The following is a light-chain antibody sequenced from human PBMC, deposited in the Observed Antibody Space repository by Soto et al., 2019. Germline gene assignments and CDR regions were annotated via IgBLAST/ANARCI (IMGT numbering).Light chain of an antibody. CDR3: QQFSSSLIT. CDR2: GAS. J-gene: IGKJ5*01. CDR1: HRVVSSY. Sequence: ETVLTQDPGTLSLSPGDRATLSCRASHRVVSSYLAWYQQKPGHAPRLLIYGASSMATGIPDRFSGGGSGTDFTPTIRRLEPEDFAVYYCQQFSSSLITFGHGTRLEMK. V-gene: IGKV3-20*01.